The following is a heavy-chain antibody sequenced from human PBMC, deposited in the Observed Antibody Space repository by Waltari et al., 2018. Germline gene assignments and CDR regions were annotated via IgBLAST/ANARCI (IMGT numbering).Heavy chain of an antibody. CDR2: INHSGRT. CDR1: GGSFSGYY. J-gene: IGHJ4*02. Sequence: QVQLQQWGAGLLKPSETLSLTCAVYGGSFSGYYWSWIRQPPGKGLEWIGEINHSGRTNYNPALKSRVTISVDTSKNQFSLKLSSVTAADTAVYYCARVGEDYDSSGYYTHFDYWGQGTLVTVSS. CDR3: ARVGEDYDSSGYYTHFDY. D-gene: IGHD3-22*01. V-gene: IGHV4-34*01.